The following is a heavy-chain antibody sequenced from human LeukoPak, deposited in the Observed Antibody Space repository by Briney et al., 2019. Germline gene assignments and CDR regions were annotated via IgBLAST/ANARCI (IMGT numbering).Heavy chain of an antibody. V-gene: IGHV4-59*01. CDR2: IYYSGNT. D-gene: IGHD3-10*01. Sequence: GSLRLSCAASGFTFSDYYMSWIRQPPGKGLEWIGYIYYSGNTNYNPSLKSRVTISVDTSKNQFSLKLSSVTAADTAVYYCATDNSYGSGSYYTWGQGTLVTVSS. J-gene: IGHJ4*02. CDR3: ATDNSYGSGSYYT. CDR1: GFTFSDYY.